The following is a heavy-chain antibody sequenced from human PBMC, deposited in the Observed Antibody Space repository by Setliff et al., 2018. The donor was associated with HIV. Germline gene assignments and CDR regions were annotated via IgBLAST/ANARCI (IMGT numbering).Heavy chain of an antibody. D-gene: IGHD3-10*01. J-gene: IGHJ4*02. V-gene: IGHV3-23*01. CDR2: ISATTGDT. Sequence: PGGSLRLSCAASGFTFSTYAMSWVRQAPGRGLEWVSAISATTGDTYYADSVKGRFTISRDNSKNRLYLQMNSLRVEDTAVYHCAKDRRGVYNFDSWGQGTQVTVSS. CDR3: AKDRRGVYNFDS. CDR1: GFTFSTYA.